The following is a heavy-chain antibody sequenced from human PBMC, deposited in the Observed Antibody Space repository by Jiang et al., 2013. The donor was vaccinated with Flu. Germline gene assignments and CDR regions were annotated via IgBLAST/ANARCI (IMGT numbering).Heavy chain of an antibody. Sequence: GLVKPSEILSLTCTVSGGSIXNYHWSWIRQPPGKGLEWIGHIYYSGSTNYNPSLKSRVTISVDTSKNQFSLKLSSVTAADTAVYYCARLPGIAAAGAYYYYGMDVWGQGTTVTVSS. V-gene: IGHV4-59*08. CDR2: IYYSGST. J-gene: IGHJ6*02. CDR1: GGSIXNYH. D-gene: IGHD6-13*01. CDR3: ARLPGIAAAGAYYYYGMDV.